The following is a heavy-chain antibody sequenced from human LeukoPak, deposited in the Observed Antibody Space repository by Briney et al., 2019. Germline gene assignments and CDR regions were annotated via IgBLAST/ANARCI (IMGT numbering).Heavy chain of an antibody. J-gene: IGHJ4*02. D-gene: IGHD6-19*01. Sequence: ASVKVSCKASGYTFTIYGISWVRQAPGQGLAWMGWISAYNGNTNYAQKHQGRDTMTTDTSTSTAYMELRSLRSDDTAVYYCARDSSIAVAGSFDYWGQGTLVTVSS. CDR1: GYTFTIYG. CDR2: ISAYNGNT. CDR3: ARDSSIAVAGSFDY. V-gene: IGHV1-18*01.